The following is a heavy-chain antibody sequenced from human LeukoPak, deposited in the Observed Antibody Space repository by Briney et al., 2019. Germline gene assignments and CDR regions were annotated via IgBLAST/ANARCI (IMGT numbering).Heavy chain of an antibody. Sequence: SETLSLTCTVSGYSISSGYYWGWIRQPPGKGLEWIGSIYHSGSTYYNPSLKSRVTISVDTSKNQFSLKLSSVTAADTAVYYCARRLRYYGAFDIWGQGTMVTVSS. J-gene: IGHJ3*02. CDR2: IYHSGST. CDR1: GYSISSGYY. V-gene: IGHV4-38-2*02. D-gene: IGHD3-10*01. CDR3: ARRLRYYGAFDI.